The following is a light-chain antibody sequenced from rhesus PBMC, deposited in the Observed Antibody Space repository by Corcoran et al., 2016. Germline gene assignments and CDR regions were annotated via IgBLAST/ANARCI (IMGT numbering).Light chain of an antibody. CDR1: QGISSY. Sequence: DIQMTQSPSSLSASVGDTVTITCRARQGISSYLNWFQQKPGKAPKLLLYAASGLEIGVPSRVSGHGSRTAFTLTFRSLQPEGFAVYYCLQHHSYPYSFGQGTKVAIK. CDR3: LQHHSYPYS. J-gene: IGKJ2*01. CDR2: AAS. V-gene: IGKV1-28*03.